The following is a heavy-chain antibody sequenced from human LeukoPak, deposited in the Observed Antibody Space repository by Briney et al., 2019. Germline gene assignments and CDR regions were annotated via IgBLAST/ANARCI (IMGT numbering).Heavy chain of an antibody. D-gene: IGHD4-23*01. CDR3: AKDWTTVVTPKGYYFDS. Sequence: GGSLRLSWAASGFSFNNDAMSWVRQAPGKGLEWVSAISTTGGSTYYADSVKGRFTVSRDNSKNTLSLQMDSLRVEDTALYYCAKDWTTVVTPKGYYFDSWGQGTLVTVSS. J-gene: IGHJ4*02. CDR2: ISTTGGST. V-gene: IGHV3-23*01. CDR1: GFSFNNDA.